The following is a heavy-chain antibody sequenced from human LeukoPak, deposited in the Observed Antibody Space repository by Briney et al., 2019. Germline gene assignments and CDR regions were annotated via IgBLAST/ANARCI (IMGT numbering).Heavy chain of an antibody. CDR2: ISNDGSRK. Sequence: GGPLKLSCAPPEFTLSGLGMHWARQAQGKGLGWVAIISNDGSRKYYAHSVEGRFTISRDNSKNTLYLQMDSLRAEDTAVYYCARDRAWNYFDYWGQGTLVTVSS. V-gene: IGHV3-30*03. J-gene: IGHJ4*02. D-gene: IGHD3-3*01. CDR3: ARDRAWNYFDY. CDR1: EFTLSGLG.